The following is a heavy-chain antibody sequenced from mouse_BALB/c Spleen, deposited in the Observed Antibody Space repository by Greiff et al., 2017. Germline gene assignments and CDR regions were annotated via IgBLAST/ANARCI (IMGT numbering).Heavy chain of an antibody. D-gene: IGHD2-14*01. CDR1: GYSITSDYA. CDR2: ISYSGST. V-gene: IGHV3-2*02. J-gene: IGHJ4*01. Sequence: EVKVEESGPGLVKPSQSLSLTCTVTGYSITSDYAWNWIRQFPGNKLEWMGYISYSGSTSYNPSLKSRISITRDTSKNQFFLQLNSVTTEDTATYYCARSEVRRGYAMDYWGQGTSVTVSS. CDR3: ARSEVRRGYAMDY.